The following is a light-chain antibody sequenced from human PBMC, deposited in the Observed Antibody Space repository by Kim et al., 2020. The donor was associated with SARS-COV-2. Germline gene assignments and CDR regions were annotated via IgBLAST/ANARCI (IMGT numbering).Light chain of an antibody. CDR1: SIRIHL. Sequence: AMGKTVTITGKGGSIRIHLANGYQQSPGKSPVLVIDGENSRPTGIPERFSGCRSGDTAALTITGAQAEDEADYYCSSRDSSGYHVVFGGGTQLTVL. J-gene: IGLJ2*01. CDR3: SSRDSSGYHVV. CDR2: GEN. V-gene: IGLV3-19*01.